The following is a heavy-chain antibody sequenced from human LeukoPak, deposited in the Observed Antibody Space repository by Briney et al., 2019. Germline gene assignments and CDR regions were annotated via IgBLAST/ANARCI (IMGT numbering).Heavy chain of an antibody. CDR1: GFTFGDYA. V-gene: IGHV3-49*04. CDR2: IRSKAYGGTT. CDR3: TRDLDSSGFCDY. J-gene: IGHJ4*02. D-gene: IGHD3-22*01. Sequence: GGSLRLSCTASGFTFGDYAMSWVRQAPGKGLEWVGFIRSKAYGGTTEYAASVKGRFTISRDDSKGIAYLQMNSLKTEDTAVYYCTRDLDSSGFCDYWGQGTLVTVSS.